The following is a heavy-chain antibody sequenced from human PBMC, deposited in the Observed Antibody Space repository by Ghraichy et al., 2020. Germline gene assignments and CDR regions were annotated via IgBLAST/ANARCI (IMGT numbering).Heavy chain of an antibody. CDR1: GGSISSSSYY. J-gene: IGHJ4*02. CDR3: ARELIEVLDY. D-gene: IGHD2/OR15-2a*01. V-gene: IGHV4-39*07. Sequence: SETLSLTCTVSGGSISSSSYYWGWIRQPPGKGLEWIGSIYYSGSTYYNPSLKSRVTISVDTSKNQFSLKLSSVTAADTAVYYCARELIEVLDYWGQGTLVTVSS. CDR2: IYYSGST.